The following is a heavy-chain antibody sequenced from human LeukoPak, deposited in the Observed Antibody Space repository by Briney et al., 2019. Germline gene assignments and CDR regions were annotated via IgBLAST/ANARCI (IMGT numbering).Heavy chain of an antibody. Sequence: ASVKVSCKASGYSFSSCDINWVRQATGQGLEWMGWMNPNSGNKGYAQKFQGRVSITRNTSIGTAYMEMGSLTSEDTAVYYCVRGRATVTTHWFDPWGQGTLVTVSS. V-gene: IGHV1-8*03. CDR1: GYSFSSCD. J-gene: IGHJ5*02. CDR2: MNPNSGNK. D-gene: IGHD4-11*01. CDR3: VRGRATVTTHWFDP.